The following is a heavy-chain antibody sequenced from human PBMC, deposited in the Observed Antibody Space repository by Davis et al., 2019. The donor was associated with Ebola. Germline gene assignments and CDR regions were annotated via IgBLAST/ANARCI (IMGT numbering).Heavy chain of an antibody. J-gene: IGHJ6*02. D-gene: IGHD4-17*01. CDR3: ASIGNYVERDYNFYGMDV. CDR2: IIPILGIA. V-gene: IGHV1-69*04. Sequence: SVKVSCKASGGTFSSYAVSWVRQAPGQGLEWMGRIIPILGIAFYAQSFQDKVTITADKSTSTAYMELSSLRSEDTAVYYCASIGNYVERDYNFYGMDVWGQGTTVTVSS. CDR1: GGTFSSYA.